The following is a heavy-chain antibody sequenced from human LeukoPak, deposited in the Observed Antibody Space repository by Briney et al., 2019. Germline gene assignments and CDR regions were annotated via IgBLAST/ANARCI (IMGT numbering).Heavy chain of an antibody. D-gene: IGHD3-22*01. CDR2: ISAYNGNT. CDR1: GYTFTSYG. Sequence: ASVKVSCKASGYTFTSYGIRWVRQAPGQGLEWMGWISAYNGNTNYAQKLQGRVTMTTDTSTSTAYMELRSLRSDDTAVYYCAREGYYYDSSGYSLYYFDYWGRGTLVTVSS. V-gene: IGHV1-18*01. CDR3: AREGYYYDSSGYSLYYFDY. J-gene: IGHJ4*02.